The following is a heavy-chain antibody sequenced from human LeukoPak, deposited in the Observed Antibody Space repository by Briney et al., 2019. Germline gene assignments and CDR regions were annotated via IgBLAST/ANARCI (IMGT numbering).Heavy chain of an antibody. D-gene: IGHD5-18*01. Sequence: SETLSLTCAVYGGSFSGYYWSWIRQPPGKGLEWIGEINHSGSTNYSPSLKSRVTISVDTSKNQFSLKLSSVTAADTAVYYCARLVDTAMVTGGKYYMDVWGKGTTVTVSS. CDR1: GGSFSGYY. J-gene: IGHJ6*03. CDR3: ARLVDTAMVTGGKYYMDV. CDR2: INHSGST. V-gene: IGHV4-34*01.